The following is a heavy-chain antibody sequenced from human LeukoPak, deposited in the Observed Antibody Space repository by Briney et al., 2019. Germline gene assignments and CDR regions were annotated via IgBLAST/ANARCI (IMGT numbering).Heavy chain of an antibody. Sequence: GGSLRLSCAASGFTSSNYWMSWVRQAPGKGLEWVANINQDRSAKYYVDSVKGRFTFSKDNTKNSVYLQMSSLRLEDTAVYYCARVAATGAVDYWGQGTLVTVSS. CDR2: INQDRSAK. CDR1: GFTSSNYW. CDR3: ARVAATGAVDY. V-gene: IGHV3-7*01. J-gene: IGHJ4*02. D-gene: IGHD6-25*01.